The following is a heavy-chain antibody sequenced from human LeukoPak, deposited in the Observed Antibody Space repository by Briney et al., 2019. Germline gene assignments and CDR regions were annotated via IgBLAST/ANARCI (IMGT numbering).Heavy chain of an antibody. V-gene: IGHV3-30*14. Sequence: PGGSLRLSCAASGFTFSSYAMHWVRQAPGKGLEWVAVISYDGSNKYYADSVKGRFTISRDTSKNTLYLQMNSLRAEDTAVYYCATPLTGLHYWGQGTLVTVSS. D-gene: IGHD1-14*01. CDR2: ISYDGSNK. J-gene: IGHJ4*02. CDR3: ATPLTGLHY. CDR1: GFTFSSYA.